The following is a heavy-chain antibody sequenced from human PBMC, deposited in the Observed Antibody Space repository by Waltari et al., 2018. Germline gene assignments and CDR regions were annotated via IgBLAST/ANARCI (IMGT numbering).Heavy chain of an antibody. V-gene: IGHV3-30*04. Sequence: QMQLVESGGGVVQPGGSLRLSCAASGFTFSGFNMYWVRQAPGKGVGWVTLISNDGISIHYADSVKARFFISRDNSKNALYLQLNSLRTDDTAVYYCARGDYGMDVWGQGTTVTVSS. CDR2: ISNDGISI. J-gene: IGHJ6*02. CDR1: GFTFSGFN. CDR3: ARGDYGMDV.